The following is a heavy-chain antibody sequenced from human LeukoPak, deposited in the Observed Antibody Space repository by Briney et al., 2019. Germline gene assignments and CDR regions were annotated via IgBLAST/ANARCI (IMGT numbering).Heavy chain of an antibody. CDR1: GGSISSRGYY. J-gene: IGHJ4*02. D-gene: IGHD1-26*01. CDR3: ARHSPVGIFYFDY. V-gene: IGHV4-39*01. CDR2: IYYSGST. Sequence: SETLSLTCTVSGGSISSRGYYWGWVRQPPGKGLEWIGSIYYSGSTCYNPSLKSRVTISVDTSKNQFSLKLSSVTAADTAVYYCARHSPVGIFYFDYWGQGTLVTVSS.